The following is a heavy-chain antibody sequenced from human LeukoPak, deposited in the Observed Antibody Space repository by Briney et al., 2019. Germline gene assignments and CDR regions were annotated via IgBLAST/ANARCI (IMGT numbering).Heavy chain of an antibody. CDR2: IYYSGST. CDR1: GGSISSSSYY. CDR3: AKGSVESGYYYRLIDY. J-gene: IGHJ4*02. V-gene: IGHV4-39*01. Sequence: TSETLSLTCTVSGGSISSSSYYWGWIRQPPGKGLEWIGSIYYSGSTYYNLSLKSRVTISVDTSKNQFSLKLSSVTAADTAVYYCAKGSVESGYYYRLIDYWGQGTLVTVSS. D-gene: IGHD3-22*01.